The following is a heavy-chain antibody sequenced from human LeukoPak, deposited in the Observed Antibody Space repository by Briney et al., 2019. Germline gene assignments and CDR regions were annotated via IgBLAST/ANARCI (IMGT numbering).Heavy chain of an antibody. Sequence: ASVKVSCKASGYTFTGYYMHWVRQAPGQGLEWMGWINPNSGGTNYAQKFQGRVTMTRDTSISTAYMELSRLRSDDTAVYYCATVLVATSSATFDYWGQGTLVTVSS. CDR3: ATVLVATSSATFDY. V-gene: IGHV1-2*02. D-gene: IGHD5-12*01. CDR2: INPNSGGT. J-gene: IGHJ4*02. CDR1: GYTFTGYY.